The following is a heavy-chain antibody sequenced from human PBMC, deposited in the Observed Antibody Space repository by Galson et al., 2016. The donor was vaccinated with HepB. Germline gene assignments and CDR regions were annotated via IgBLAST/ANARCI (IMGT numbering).Heavy chain of an antibody. CDR3: VTQLTMTQGSIIYPKSIDY. CDR1: GGTFNNFA. D-gene: IGHD3-22*01. J-gene: IGHJ4*02. Sequence: SVKVSCKASGGTFNNFAITWVRQTPGQGLEWMGGIIPLFATANYAQRFQGRVTITADESTSTAYMELSSLRSEDTAVYYCVTQLTMTQGSIIYPKSIDYWGQGTLVTVSS. CDR2: IIPLFATA. V-gene: IGHV1-69*13.